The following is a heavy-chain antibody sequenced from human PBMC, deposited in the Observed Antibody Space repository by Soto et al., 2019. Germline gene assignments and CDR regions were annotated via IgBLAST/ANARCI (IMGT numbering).Heavy chain of an antibody. V-gene: IGHV3-66*01. CDR2: IYSGGST. D-gene: IGHD6-25*01. CDR3: SRGRVAAGAFFDY. J-gene: IGHJ4*02. CDR1: GFTVSSNY. Sequence: PGGSLRLSCAASGFTVSSNYMSWVRQAPGKGQEWISVIYSGGSTYYADSEKGRFTISRDNSKNTLYLQMNSLRAEDTAVYYRSRGRVAAGAFFDYWGQGTLVTVSS.